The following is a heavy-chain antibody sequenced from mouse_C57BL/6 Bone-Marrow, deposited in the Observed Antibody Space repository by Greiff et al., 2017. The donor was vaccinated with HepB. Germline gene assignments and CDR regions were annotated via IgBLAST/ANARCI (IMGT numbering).Heavy chain of an antibody. V-gene: IGHV1-69*01. J-gene: IGHJ4*01. Sequence: QVQLQQPGAELVMPGASVKLSCKASGYTFTSYWMHWVKQRPGQGLEWIGEIDPSDSYTNYNQKFKGKSTLTVDKSSSTAYMQLSSLTSEDSAVYCCAKEGGGDYWGQGTSVTVSS. CDR2: IDPSDSYT. CDR1: GYTFTSYW. CDR3: AKEGGGDY.